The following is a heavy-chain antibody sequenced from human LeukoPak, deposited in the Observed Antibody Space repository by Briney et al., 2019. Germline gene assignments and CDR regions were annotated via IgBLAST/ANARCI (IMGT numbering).Heavy chain of an antibody. CDR2: INPNSGGT. CDR1: GYTFTSYY. V-gene: IGHV1-2*02. Sequence: GASVKVSCKASGYTFTSYYMHWVRQAPGQGLEWMGWINPNSGGTNYAQKFQGRVTMTRDTSISTAYMELSRLRSDDTAVYYCARGYYYDSSGYYSTPREYFDYWGQGTLVTVSS. J-gene: IGHJ4*02. CDR3: ARGYYYDSSGYYSTPREYFDY. D-gene: IGHD3-22*01.